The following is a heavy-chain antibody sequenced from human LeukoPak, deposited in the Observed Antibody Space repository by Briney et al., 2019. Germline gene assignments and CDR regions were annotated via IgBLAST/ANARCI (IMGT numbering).Heavy chain of an antibody. V-gene: IGHV7-4-1*02. J-gene: IGHJ4*02. D-gene: IGHD6-6*01. Sequence: ASVKVSCKASGYTFTNSGLNWVRQAPGQGLEWMGWINPNTGNPTYAQGFAGRFVFSLDTSVSTTYLQISSLKAEDTAMYYCAKEGSGSSLEYWGQGTPVTVSS. CDR3: AKEGSGSSLEY. CDR1: GYTFTNSG. CDR2: INPNTGNP.